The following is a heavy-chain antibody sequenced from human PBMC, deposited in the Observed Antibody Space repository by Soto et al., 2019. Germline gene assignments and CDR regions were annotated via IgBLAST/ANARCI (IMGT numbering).Heavy chain of an antibody. J-gene: IGHJ6*03. CDR2: IYYSGST. CDR3: ARAAGWAGFHHYYYMDV. Sequence: SETLSLTCTVSGGSISSYYWSWIRQPPGKGLEWIGYIYYSGSTNYNPSLKSRVTISVDTSKNQFSLKLSSVTAADTAVYYCARAAGWAGFHHYYYMDVWGKGTTVTVSS. CDR1: GGSISSYY. D-gene: IGHD6-19*01. V-gene: IGHV4-59*01.